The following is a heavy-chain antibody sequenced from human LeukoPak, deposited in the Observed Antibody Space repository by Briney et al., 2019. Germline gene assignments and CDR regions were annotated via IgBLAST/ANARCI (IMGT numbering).Heavy chain of an antibody. Sequence: PSETLSLTCTVSGVSITSYYWSWVRQPPGRGLEWIGYIYYTGSTNYNPSLKGRVTISIDTSKSQFSLKLSSVTAADTAVYYCARPQHDALDIWGQGTMVTVSS. J-gene: IGHJ3*02. CDR1: GVSITSYY. CDR3: ARPQHDALDI. D-gene: IGHD1-1*01. V-gene: IGHV4-59*08. CDR2: IYYTGST.